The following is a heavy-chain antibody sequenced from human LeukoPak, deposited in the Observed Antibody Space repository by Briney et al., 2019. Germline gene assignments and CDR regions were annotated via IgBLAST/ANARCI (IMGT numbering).Heavy chain of an antibody. J-gene: IGHJ3*02. D-gene: IGHD3-22*01. CDR1: GGSIISSNHY. CDR2: ISYSGGT. CDR3: AREVEYYDSSGYRPHAFDI. Sequence: SETLSLTCTVSGGSIISSNHYWGWTRQPPGKGLEWFGSISYSGGTAYNPSLRSRVTISVDTSKNQFSLKVNSVTAADTAVYYCAREVEYYDSSGYRPHAFDIWGQGTLVTVSS. V-gene: IGHV4-39*02.